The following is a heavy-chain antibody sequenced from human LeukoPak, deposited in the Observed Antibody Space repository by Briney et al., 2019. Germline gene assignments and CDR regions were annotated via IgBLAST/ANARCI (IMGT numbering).Heavy chain of an antibody. Sequence: PSETLSLTCAVYGGSFSGYYWSWIRQPPGKGLEWIGYVFYTGNANYSPSFKSRVTISVDTSKNQFSLKLNSVTAADTAVYYCARHLITGTTYRQGFDIWGQGTMVAVSS. J-gene: IGHJ3*02. V-gene: IGHV4-59*08. CDR2: VFYTGNA. D-gene: IGHD1-1*01. CDR3: ARHLITGTTYRQGFDI. CDR1: GGSFSGYY.